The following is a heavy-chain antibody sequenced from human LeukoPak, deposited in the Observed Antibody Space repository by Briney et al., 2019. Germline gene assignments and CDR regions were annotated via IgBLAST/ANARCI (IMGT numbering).Heavy chain of an antibody. CDR2: ISSSSYI. CDR1: GFTFSSYS. V-gene: IGHV3-21*01. J-gene: IGHJ4*02. CDR3: ARINSSWYGGSDY. D-gene: IGHD6-13*01. Sequence: PGGSLRLSCAASGFTFSSYSMNWVRQAPGKGLEWVSSISSSSYIYYADSVKGRFTISRDNAKNSLYLQMNSLRAEDTAVYYCARINSSWYGGSDYWGQGTLVTVSS.